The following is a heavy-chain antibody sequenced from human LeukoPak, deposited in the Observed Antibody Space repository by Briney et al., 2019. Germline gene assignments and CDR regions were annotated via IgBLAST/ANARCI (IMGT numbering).Heavy chain of an antibody. V-gene: IGHV4-59*08. CDR1: GGSINSYY. CDR2: TYYSGST. CDR3: ARGSGNYWQVSFDY. D-gene: IGHD1-26*01. J-gene: IGHJ4*02. Sequence: PSETLSLTCTLAGGSINSYYWSWIRQPPGKGVEWVGYTYYSGSTRYNPSLTSRVTISVDTSKNQFSLKLTSVTAADTAVYYCARGSGNYWQVSFDYWGQGTLVTVSS.